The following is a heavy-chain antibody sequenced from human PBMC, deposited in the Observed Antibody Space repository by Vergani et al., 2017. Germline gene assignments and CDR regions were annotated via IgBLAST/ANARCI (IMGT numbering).Heavy chain of an antibody. CDR2: IYYSGST. J-gene: IGHJ6*02. D-gene: IGHD3/OR15-3a*01. CDR1: GGSISSYY. Sequence: QVQLQESGPGLVKPSETLSLTCTVSGGSISSYYWSWIRQPPGKGLEWIGYIYYSGSTNYNPSLKSRVTISVETSKNQFSLKLSPVTAADTAVYYCARDAGRDWYSNYYYGMDVWGQGTTVTVSS. CDR3: ARDAGRDWYSNYYYGMDV. V-gene: IGHV4-59*01.